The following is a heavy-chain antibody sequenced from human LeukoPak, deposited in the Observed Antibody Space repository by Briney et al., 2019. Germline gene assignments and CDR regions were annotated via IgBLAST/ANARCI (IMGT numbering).Heavy chain of an antibody. J-gene: IGHJ4*02. CDR2: ISSSSYI. Sequence: GGSLRLSCAASGFTFSSYSMNWVRQAPGKGLEWVSSISSSSYIYYADSVKGRFTISRDNAKNSLYLQMNSLRAEDTAVYYCAREDILTGTTDYWGQGTLVTVSS. V-gene: IGHV3-21*01. CDR1: GFTFSSYS. D-gene: IGHD3-9*01. CDR3: AREDILTGTTDY.